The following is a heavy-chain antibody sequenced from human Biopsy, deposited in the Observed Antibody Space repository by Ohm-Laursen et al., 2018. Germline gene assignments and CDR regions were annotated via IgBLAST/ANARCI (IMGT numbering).Heavy chain of an antibody. J-gene: IGHJ2*01. CDR3: ARNRVDVVKVTTIGWNFDL. D-gene: IGHD5-12*01. CDR2: IHYTGHI. CDR1: GGSFTGHY. Sequence: SDTLSLTCTVSGGSFTGHYWTWIRQTPGKGLEWIGYIHYTGHIRINPSLNSRATISVDTSKDQFSLKLSSLTAADTAIYYCARNRVDVVKVTTIGWNFDLWGRGTLVTVS. V-gene: IGHV4-59*08.